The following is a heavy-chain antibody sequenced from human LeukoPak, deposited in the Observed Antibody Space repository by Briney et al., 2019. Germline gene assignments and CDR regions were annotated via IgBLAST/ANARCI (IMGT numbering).Heavy chain of an antibody. CDR3: VGEVGSRQMNS. CDR2: ISYDGSFQ. CDR1: GFTFNRFY. D-gene: IGHD1-26*01. Sequence: GGSLRLSCSASGFTFNRFYLHWVRQAPGKGLECVAYISYDGSFQYHADSVKGRFTISRDNSKDILYLQMNSLRVDDSATYYCVGEVGSRQMNSWGQGTLVTVSS. V-gene: IGHV3-30-3*01. J-gene: IGHJ5*02.